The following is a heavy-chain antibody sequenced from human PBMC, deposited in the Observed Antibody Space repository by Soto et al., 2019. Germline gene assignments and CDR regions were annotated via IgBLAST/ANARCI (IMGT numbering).Heavy chain of an antibody. J-gene: IGHJ6*02. CDR1: GGSISSYY. D-gene: IGHD6-6*01. CDR3: ARESTIAARPLYYYGMDD. V-gene: IGHV4-59*01. Sequence: QVQLQESGPGLVKPSETLSLTCTVSGGSISSYYWSWIRQPPGKGLEWIGYIYYSGSTNYNPSLKSRVTISVDTSKNQFSLKLSSVTAADTAVYYRARESTIAARPLYYYGMDDWGQGTTVTVSS. CDR2: IYYSGST.